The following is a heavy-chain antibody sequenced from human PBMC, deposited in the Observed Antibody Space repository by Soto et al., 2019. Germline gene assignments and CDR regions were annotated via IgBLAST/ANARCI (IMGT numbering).Heavy chain of an antibody. CDR3: ARLGDYRYYYYYGMDV. J-gene: IGHJ6*02. V-gene: IGHV5-51*01. CDR1: GYSFTSYW. CDR2: IYPGDSDT. Sequence: PGESLKISCKGSGYSFTSYWSGWVRQMPGKGLEWMGIIYPGDSDTRYSPSFQGQVTISADKSISTAYLQWSSLKASDTAMYYCARLGDYRYYYYYGMDVWGQGTTVTVS. D-gene: IGHD4-17*01.